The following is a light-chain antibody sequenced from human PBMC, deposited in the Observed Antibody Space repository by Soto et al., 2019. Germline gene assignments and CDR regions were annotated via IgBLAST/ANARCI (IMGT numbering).Light chain of an antibody. V-gene: IGLV2-11*01. J-gene: IGLJ1*01. CDR3: CSYAGSYSYV. CDR2: DVT. Sequence: QSALTQPRSVSGSPGQSVTISCTGTSNDVGGYNFVSWYQQHPGKAPKLMFYDVTKRPSGVPDRFSGSKSGNTASLTISGLQAEDEADYYCCSYAGSYSYVFGTGTKLTVL. CDR1: SNDVGGYNF.